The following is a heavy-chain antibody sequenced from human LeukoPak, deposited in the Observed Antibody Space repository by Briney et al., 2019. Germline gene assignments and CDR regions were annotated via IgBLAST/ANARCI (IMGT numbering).Heavy chain of an antibody. CDR1: GFTVSSNY. D-gene: IGHD3-10*02. CDR3: AELGITMIGGV. V-gene: IGHV3-66*01. Sequence: GGSLRLSCAASGFTVSSNYMSWVRQAPGKGLEWVSVIYSGGSAYYADSVKGRFTISRDNSKNTLYLQMNSLRAEDTAVYYCAELGITMIGGVWGKGTTVTISS. CDR2: IYSGGSA. J-gene: IGHJ6*04.